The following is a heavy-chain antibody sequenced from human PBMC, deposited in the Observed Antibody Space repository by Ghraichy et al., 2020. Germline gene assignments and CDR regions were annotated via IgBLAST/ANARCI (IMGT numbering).Heavy chain of an antibody. D-gene: IGHD4-17*01. J-gene: IGHJ4*02. Sequence: SLNISCTVSGGSISSGGYYWSWIRQHPGKGLEWIGYIYYSGSTYYNPSLKSRVTISVDTSKNQFSLKLSSVTAADTAVYYCARDLLGDRPHWGQGTLVTVSS. V-gene: IGHV4-31*03. CDR1: GGSISSGGYY. CDR2: IYYSGST. CDR3: ARDLLGDRPH.